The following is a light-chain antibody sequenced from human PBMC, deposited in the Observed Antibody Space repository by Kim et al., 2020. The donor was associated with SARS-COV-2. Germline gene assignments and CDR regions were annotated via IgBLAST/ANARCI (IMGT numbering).Light chain of an antibody. Sequence: LTAGEGAGLSCRGRQTVTISYGAWCEVKPGQPPRLLVYGASSRATGIPDRFRGSGCGTDFSLTISRGGREDFAVYYCQEYGGSPYTFGRGTKVEI. V-gene: IGKV3-20*01. CDR1: QTVTISY. J-gene: IGKJ2*01. CDR2: GAS. CDR3: QEYGGSPYT.